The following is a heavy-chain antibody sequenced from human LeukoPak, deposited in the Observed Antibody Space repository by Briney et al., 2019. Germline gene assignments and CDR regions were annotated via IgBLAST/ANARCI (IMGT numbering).Heavy chain of an antibody. CDR3: AKSLVRWAFDC. Sequence: GGSLRLSCVASGFPFSSYDMSWVRQAPGKGLEWVSSLTTDGAATEYADSAKGRFTISRDNSKNTLYLQMNSLRAEDTALYFCAKSLVRWAFDCWGQGSLVTVSS. D-gene: IGHD4-23*01. V-gene: IGHV3-23*01. CDR2: LTTDGAAT. CDR1: GFPFSSYD. J-gene: IGHJ4*02.